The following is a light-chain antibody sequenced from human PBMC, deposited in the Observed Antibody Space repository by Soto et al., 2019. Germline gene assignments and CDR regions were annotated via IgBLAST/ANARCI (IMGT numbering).Light chain of an antibody. CDR2: AAS. CDR3: QQSYSTPPT. CDR1: QTISSF. V-gene: IGKV1-39*01. Sequence: DIQRTPSPSSLSASVGDRVTGTCRGSQTISSFLKWYPQKPGKAPRLLIYAASSLQSGVPSRFSGSRSGTDFTLTISSLQPEDFATYYCQQSYSTPPTFGQGTKGDIK. J-gene: IGKJ1*01.